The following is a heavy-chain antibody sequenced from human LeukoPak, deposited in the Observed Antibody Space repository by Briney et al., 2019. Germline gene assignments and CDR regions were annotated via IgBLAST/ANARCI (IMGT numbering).Heavy chain of an antibody. CDR3: ARDSGDDYGDYYAIDY. D-gene: IGHD4-17*01. Sequence: ASVKVSCTASGYTFTSYGISWVRQAPGQGLEWMGWISAYNGNTNYAQKLQGRVTMTTDTSTSTAYMELRSLRSDDTAVYYCARDSGDDYGDYYAIDYWGQGTLVTVSS. J-gene: IGHJ4*02. CDR2: ISAYNGNT. CDR1: GYTFTSYG. V-gene: IGHV1-18*01.